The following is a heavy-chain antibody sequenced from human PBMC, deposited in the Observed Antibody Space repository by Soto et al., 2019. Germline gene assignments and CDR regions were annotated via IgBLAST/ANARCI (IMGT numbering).Heavy chain of an antibody. J-gene: IGHJ6*02. CDR1: GGSINTFDFS. CDR2: IYQSGRT. V-gene: IGHV4-30-2*01. CDR3: AREMTIFGVAPGGGVDV. Sequence: SETLSLTCAVSGGSINTFDFSWSWIRQPPGRGLEWIGSIYQSGRTYYIPSLKSRVTMSLEKSKNQFSLKINSVVAADTAIYYCAREMTIFGVAPGGGVDVWGQGTPVTVSS. D-gene: IGHD3-3*01.